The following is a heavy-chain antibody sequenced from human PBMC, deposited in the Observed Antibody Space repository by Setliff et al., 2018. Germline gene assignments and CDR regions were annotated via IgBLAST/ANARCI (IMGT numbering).Heavy chain of an antibody. Sequence: NPSETLSLTCTVSGYSISSGYYWGWIRQPPGKGLEWIGYIFYSGSTNYNPSLKSRVTISVDTSKNQFSLKLSSVTAADTAVYYCARLWISYESNTYFYPKYFDFWGQGTLVTVSS. J-gene: IGHJ4*02. CDR2: IFYSGST. CDR3: ARLWISYESNTYFYPKYFDF. V-gene: IGHV4-38-2*02. CDR1: GYSISSGYY. D-gene: IGHD3-22*01.